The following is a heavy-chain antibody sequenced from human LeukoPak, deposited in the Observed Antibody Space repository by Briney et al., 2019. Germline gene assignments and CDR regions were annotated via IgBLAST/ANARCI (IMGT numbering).Heavy chain of an antibody. Sequence: ETLSLTCTVSGGSTSSDYWSWIRQSPGKGLEWVSAISGSGAGTFYADSVKGRFTISRDNSKNTLYLQMNSLRADDTAVYYCAKLKESATAYWGQGTLVTVSS. V-gene: IGHV3-23*01. J-gene: IGHJ4*02. CDR3: AKLKESATAY. D-gene: IGHD2-15*01. CDR1: GGSTSSDY. CDR2: ISGSGAGT.